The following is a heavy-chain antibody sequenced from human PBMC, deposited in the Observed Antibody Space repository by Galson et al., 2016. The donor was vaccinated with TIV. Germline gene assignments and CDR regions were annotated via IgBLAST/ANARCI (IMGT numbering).Heavy chain of an antibody. V-gene: IGHV3-7*01. D-gene: IGHD3-9*01. CDR3: ANFAANY. Sequence: SLRLSCAASGFTFSDYWMHWVRRAPGRGLEWLANIKQDGSVTFHAGAVKGRFAISRDNDRNSLYLQMDSLRVDDTAVYYCANFAANYWGRGTLVTVSS. CDR1: GFTFSDYW. CDR2: IKQDGSVT. J-gene: IGHJ4*02.